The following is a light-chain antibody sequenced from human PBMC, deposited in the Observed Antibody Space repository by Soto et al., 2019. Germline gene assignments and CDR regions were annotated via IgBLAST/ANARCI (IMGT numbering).Light chain of an antibody. J-gene: IGLJ3*02. CDR1: SSNIGAGFD. V-gene: IGLV1-40*01. CDR3: CSYAGSSLV. CDR2: AND. Sequence: QSVLTQPPSVSGAPGQRLTISCAGTSSNIGAGFDVHWYQQLPGTAPKLLIYANDDRPSGVPDRFSGSTSGTSASLAITGLQAEDAADYYCCSYAGSSLVFGGGTKLTVL.